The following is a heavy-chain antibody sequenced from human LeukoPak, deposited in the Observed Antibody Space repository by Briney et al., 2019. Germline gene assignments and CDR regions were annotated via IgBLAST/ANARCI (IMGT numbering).Heavy chain of an antibody. J-gene: IGHJ5*02. CDR1: GYTFTSYY. CDR2: INPSGGST. D-gene: IGHD3-10*01. Sequence: ASVKVSCKASGYTFTSYYMHWVRQAPGQGLEWMGIINPSGGSTSYAQKFQGRVTMTTDTSTSTAYMELRSLRSDDTAVYYCARQTLYYYGSGSYWYNWFDPWGQGTLVTVSS. V-gene: IGHV1-46*01. CDR3: ARQTLYYYGSGSYWYNWFDP.